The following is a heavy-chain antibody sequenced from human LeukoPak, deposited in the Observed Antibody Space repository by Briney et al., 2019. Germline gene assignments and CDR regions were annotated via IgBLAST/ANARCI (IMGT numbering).Heavy chain of an antibody. Sequence: SETLSLTCTVSGGSISSYYWSWIRQPPGKGLEWIGYIYYSGSTNYNPSLKSRVTISVDTSKNQFSLKLSSVTAADTAVYYCARGELELLTTNWFDPWGQGTLVTVSS. V-gene: IGHV4-59*12. CDR2: IYYSGST. CDR3: ARGELELLTTNWFDP. CDR1: GGSISSYY. J-gene: IGHJ5*02. D-gene: IGHD1-7*01.